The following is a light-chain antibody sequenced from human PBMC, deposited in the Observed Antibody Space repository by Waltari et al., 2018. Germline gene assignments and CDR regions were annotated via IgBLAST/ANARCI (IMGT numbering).Light chain of an antibody. CDR1: SSDVGGFNY. J-gene: IGLJ3*02. Sequence: QSALTQPASVSGSPGQSITISCTGTSSDVGGFNYVPWYQQHPGHAPKLMIYDASNRPSGVSNRLSGSKSGNPASLTISGLQAEDEADYYCSSYTSSSTLLFGGGTKLTVL. CDR3: SSYTSSSTLL. CDR2: DAS. V-gene: IGLV2-14*03.